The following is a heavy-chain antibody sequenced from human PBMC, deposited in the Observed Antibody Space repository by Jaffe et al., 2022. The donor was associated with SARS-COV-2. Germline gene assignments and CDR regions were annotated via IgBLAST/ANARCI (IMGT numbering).Heavy chain of an antibody. J-gene: IGHJ4*02. D-gene: IGHD1-1*01. CDR1: GGSISSGSYY. Sequence: QVQLQESGPGLVKPSQTLSLTCTVSGGSISSGSYYWSWIRQPAGKGLEWIGRIYTSGSTNYNPSLKSRVTISVDTSKNQFSLKLSSVTAADTAVYYCAREIPGNWNDVGFDYWGQGTLVTVSS. CDR2: IYTSGST. CDR3: AREIPGNWNDVGFDY. V-gene: IGHV4-61*02.